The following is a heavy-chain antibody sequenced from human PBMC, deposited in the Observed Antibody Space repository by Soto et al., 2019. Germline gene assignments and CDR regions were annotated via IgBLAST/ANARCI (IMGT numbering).Heavy chain of an antibody. CDR1: GFSFSTSP. V-gene: IGHV3-48*02. CDR3: ARDPFNGWYVKLFDE. Sequence: EVQLVESGGGLVQPGGSLRLSCAASGFSFSTSPMHWVRQAPGKGLEWVSYIGGRTSTTYYSDSVKGRFTISRDNSRNTLDLQMNSPSDDDTALYYCARDPFNGWYVKLFDEWGQGTLVTVSS. D-gene: IGHD6-19*01. J-gene: IGHJ4*02. CDR2: IGGRTSTT.